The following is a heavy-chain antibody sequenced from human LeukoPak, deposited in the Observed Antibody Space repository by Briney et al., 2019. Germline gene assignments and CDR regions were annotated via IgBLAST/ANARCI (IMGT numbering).Heavy chain of an antibody. Sequence: PGGSLRLSCAASGFTFSSYSMNWVRQAPGKGLEWVSYIRSSGSTIYYSESVKGRFTISRDNAKNSLYLQMNSLRAEDTAVYYCARDGPNDDYGDYFDAFDIWGQGTMVTVSS. CDR1: GFTFSSYS. CDR2: IRSSGSTI. CDR3: ARDGPNDDYGDYFDAFDI. V-gene: IGHV3-48*04. D-gene: IGHD4-17*01. J-gene: IGHJ3*02.